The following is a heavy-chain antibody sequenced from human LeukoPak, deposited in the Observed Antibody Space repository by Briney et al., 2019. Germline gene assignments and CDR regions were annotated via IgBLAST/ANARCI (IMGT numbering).Heavy chain of an antibody. Sequence: SEALSLTCAVYGGSFSGYYWSWIRQPPGKGLEWIGEINHSGSTNYNPSLKSRVTISVDTSKNQFSLKLSSVTAADTAVYYCASFGGYGDYPPSYYFDYWGQGTLVTVSS. CDR1: GGSFSGYY. CDR3: ASFGGYGDYPPSYYFDY. J-gene: IGHJ4*02. CDR2: INHSGST. V-gene: IGHV4-34*01. D-gene: IGHD4-17*01.